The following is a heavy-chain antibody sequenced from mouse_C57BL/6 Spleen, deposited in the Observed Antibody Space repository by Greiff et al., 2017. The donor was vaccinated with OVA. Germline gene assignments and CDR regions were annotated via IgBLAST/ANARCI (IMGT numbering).Heavy chain of an antibody. D-gene: IGHD2-1*01. V-gene: IGHV1-54*01. J-gene: IGHJ2*01. CDR3: ERKLPRPFYYCDY. CDR1: GYAFTNYL. CDR2: INPGSGGT. Sequence: QVQLQQSGAELVRPGTSVKVSCKASGYAFTNYLIEWVKQRPGQGLEWIGVINPGSGGTNYNEKFKGKATLTADKSSSTAYMQLSSLTSEDSAVYFCERKLPRPFYYCDYWGQGTTLTVSS.